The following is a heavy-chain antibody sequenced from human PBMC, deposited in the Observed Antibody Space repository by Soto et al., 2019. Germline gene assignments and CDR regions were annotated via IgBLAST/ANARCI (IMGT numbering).Heavy chain of an antibody. CDR3: ARVSKLVAPKDGKRAYFFAMDV. D-gene: IGHD6-6*01. J-gene: IGHJ6*02. Sequence: QVLLRESGPGLVKPSETLALTCAVSGDSVSSSDFYWTWIRQPAGKPLEWIGYVYSTGTTSYSPYLKSRVDISVDTSENQFSLKLRSVTAADAAVYFCARVSKLVAPKDGKRAYFFAMDVWGHGTTVTVS. CDR1: GDSVSSSDFY. CDR2: VYSTGTT. V-gene: IGHV4-61*10.